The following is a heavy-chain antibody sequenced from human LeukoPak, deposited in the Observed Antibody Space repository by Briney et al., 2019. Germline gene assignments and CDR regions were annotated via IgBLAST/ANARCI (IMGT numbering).Heavy chain of an antibody. J-gene: IGHJ3*02. CDR2: IYTSGST. V-gene: IGHV4-4*07. CDR1: GGSISSYY. Sequence: SETLSLTCTVSGGSISSYYWSWIRQPAGKGLEWIGRIYTSGSTNYNPSLKSRVTMSVDTSKNQFSLKLSSVTAADTAVYYCARGGYDFWSGYHNSYAFDIWGQGTMVTVSS. CDR3: ARGGYDFWSGYHNSYAFDI. D-gene: IGHD3-3*01.